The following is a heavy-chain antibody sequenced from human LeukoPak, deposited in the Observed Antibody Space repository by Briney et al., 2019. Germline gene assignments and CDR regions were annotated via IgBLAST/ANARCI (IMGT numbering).Heavy chain of an antibody. Sequence: GASVKVSCKASGYTFTSYYMHWVRQAPGQGLEWMGIINPSGGSTSYAQKFQGRVTMTRDMSTSTVYMELSSLRSEDTAVYYCARGGGSSSWNYLHGLDYWGQGTLVTVSS. CDR3: ARGGGSSSWNYLHGLDY. J-gene: IGHJ4*02. CDR1: GYTFTSYY. CDR2: INPSGGST. D-gene: IGHD6-13*01. V-gene: IGHV1-46*01.